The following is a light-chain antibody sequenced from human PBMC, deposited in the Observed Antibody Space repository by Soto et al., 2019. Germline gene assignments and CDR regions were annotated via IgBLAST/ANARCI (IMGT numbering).Light chain of an antibody. V-gene: IGKV3-20*01. CDR2: GAS. Sequence: EIVLTQSPGTLSLSPGERATLSCRASQSVSSSYLAWYQQKPGQAPRLLIYGASSGATGIPDRFSGSGSATYFTLSSSRLEPEDFAVYYCQQYGSSPRTFGQGTRVEIK. CDR3: QQYGSSPRT. J-gene: IGKJ1*01. CDR1: QSVSSSY.